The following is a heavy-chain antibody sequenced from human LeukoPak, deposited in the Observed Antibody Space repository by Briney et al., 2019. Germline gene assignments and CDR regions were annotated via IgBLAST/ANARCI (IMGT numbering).Heavy chain of an antibody. CDR3: ARDRAIDIRAYDI. Sequence: GGSLRLSCAASGFAFSGGNMNWVRQAPGKGLEWVSFIGTSGSYIKYADSVKGRFTISRDNAKNSLYLQMNSLRAEDTAMYFCARDRAIDIRAYDIWGQGTMVTVSS. J-gene: IGHJ3*02. D-gene: IGHD5-12*01. V-gene: IGHV3-21*01. CDR1: GFAFSGGN. CDR2: IGTSGSYI.